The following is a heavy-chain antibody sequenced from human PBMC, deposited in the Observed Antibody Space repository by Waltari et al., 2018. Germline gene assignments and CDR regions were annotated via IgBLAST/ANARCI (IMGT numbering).Heavy chain of an antibody. J-gene: IGHJ3*02. D-gene: IGHD1-26*01. Sequence: GGSISSSSYYWGWIRQPPGKGLEWIGSIYYSGSTYYNPSLKSRVTISVDTSKNQFSLKLGSVTAADTAVYYCARGSWEATTNAFDIWGQGTMVTVSS. CDR3: ARGSWEATTNAFDI. CDR1: GGSISSSSYY. V-gene: IGHV4-39*07. CDR2: IYYSGST.